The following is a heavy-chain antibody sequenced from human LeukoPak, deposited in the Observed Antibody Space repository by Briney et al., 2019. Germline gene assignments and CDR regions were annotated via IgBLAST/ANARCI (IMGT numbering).Heavy chain of an antibody. CDR2: IYTSGST. D-gene: IGHD5-18*01. V-gene: IGHV4-61*02. CDR1: GGSISSGSYY. Sequence: NPSETLSLTCTVSGGSISSGSYYWSWIRQPAGKGLEWIGRIYTSGSTNYNPSLKSRVTISVDTSKNQFSLKLSSVTAADTAAYYCAREGGYGFFSIWGQGTMVTVSS. J-gene: IGHJ3*02. CDR3: AREGGYGFFSI.